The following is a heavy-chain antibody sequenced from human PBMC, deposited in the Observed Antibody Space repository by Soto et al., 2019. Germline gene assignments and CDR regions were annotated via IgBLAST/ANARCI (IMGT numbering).Heavy chain of an antibody. D-gene: IGHD6-19*01. Sequence: ASVKVSCKASGYTFTSYDINWVRQATGQGLEWMGWMNPNSGNTGYAQKFQGRVTMTRNTSTSTAYMELSSLRSDDTAVYYCARGGSGWYWDYYYYYGMDVWGQGTTVTVSS. J-gene: IGHJ6*02. CDR2: MNPNSGNT. CDR1: GYTFTSYD. V-gene: IGHV1-8*01. CDR3: ARGGSGWYWDYYYYYGMDV.